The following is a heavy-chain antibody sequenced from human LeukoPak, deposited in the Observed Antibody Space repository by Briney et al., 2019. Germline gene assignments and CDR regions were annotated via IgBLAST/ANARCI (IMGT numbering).Heavy chain of an antibody. CDR3: ARDGYNYGWFDP. J-gene: IGHJ5*02. CDR1: GGSISSYY. V-gene: IGHV4-59*01. D-gene: IGHD5-24*01. CDR2: IYYSEST. Sequence: SETLSLTCTVSGGSISSYYWSWIRQPPGKGLEWIGYIYYSESTNYNPSLKSRVTISVDTSKNQFSLKLSSVTAADTAVYYCARDGYNYGWFDPWGQGTLVTVSS.